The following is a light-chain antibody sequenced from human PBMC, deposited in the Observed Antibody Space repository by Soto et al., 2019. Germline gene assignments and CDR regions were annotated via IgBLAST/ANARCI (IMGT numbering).Light chain of an antibody. V-gene: IGKV3-20*01. Sequence: LTLSPVALSFSQGERATLSCRASQSVSSGYLAWYQQKPGQAPRLLIYGASTRATGIPDRFSGSGSGTDFTLTISRLEPEDFAVYCCQQYGSSPCTFGQGTKVDIK. J-gene: IGKJ1*01. CDR2: GAS. CDR1: QSVSSGY. CDR3: QQYGSSPCT.